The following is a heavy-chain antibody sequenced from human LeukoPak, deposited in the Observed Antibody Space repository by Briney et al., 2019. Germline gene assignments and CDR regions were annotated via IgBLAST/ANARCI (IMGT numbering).Heavy chain of an antibody. V-gene: IGHV3-23*01. CDR2: ISGSGDST. CDR3: AKDLITIISPVDY. D-gene: IGHD3-9*01. Sequence: GGSLRLSCAASGFTFSNYAMNWVRQAPGKGLERVSSISGSGDSTYYADSVKGRFTISRDNSKNTLSLQMNSLRAEDTAVYYCAKDLITIISPVDYWGQGTLVTVSS. CDR1: GFTFSNYA. J-gene: IGHJ4*02.